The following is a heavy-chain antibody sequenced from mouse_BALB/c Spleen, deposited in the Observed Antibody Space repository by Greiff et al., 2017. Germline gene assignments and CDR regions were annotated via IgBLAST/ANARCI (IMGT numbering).Heavy chain of an antibody. Sequence: QVQLKQSGPELVKPGASVKISCKASGYTFTDYYINWVKQKPGQGLEWIGWIYPGSGNTKYNEKFKGKATLTVDTSSSTAYMQLSSLTSEDTAVYFCARSWGTASYWYFDVWGAGTTVTVSS. CDR2: IYPGSGNT. V-gene: IGHV1-84*02. CDR1: GYTFTDYY. J-gene: IGHJ1*01. CDR3: ARSWGTASYWYFDV. D-gene: IGHD1-2*01.